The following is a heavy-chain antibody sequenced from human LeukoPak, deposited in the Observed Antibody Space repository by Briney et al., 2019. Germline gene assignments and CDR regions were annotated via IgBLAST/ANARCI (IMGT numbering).Heavy chain of an antibody. CDR3: AKDISYDFWSGFSYGMDV. Sequence: PGGSLRLSCAASGFTFDDYTMHWVRQAPGKGREWVSLISWDGGSTYYADSVKGRFTISRDNSKNSLYLQMNSLRTEDTALYYCAKDISYDFWSGFSYGMDVWGQGTTVTVSS. J-gene: IGHJ6*02. V-gene: IGHV3-43*01. D-gene: IGHD3-3*01. CDR2: ISWDGGST. CDR1: GFTFDDYT.